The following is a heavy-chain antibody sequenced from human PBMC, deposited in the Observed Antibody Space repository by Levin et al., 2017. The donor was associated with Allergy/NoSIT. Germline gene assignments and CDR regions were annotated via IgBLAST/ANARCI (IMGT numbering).Heavy chain of an antibody. CDR1: GFTFSNYD. V-gene: IGHV3-13*01. J-gene: IGHJ4*02. CDR2: IGTGGDT. CDR3: ARAGSAWTYFDY. Sequence: GESLKISCAASGFTFSNYDMHWVRQPIGKGLEWVSAIGTGGDTYYPGSVKGRFTISRENAKNSFYLQLNTLRAGDTAVYYCARAGSAWTYFDYWGQGTLVTVSS. D-gene: IGHD6-25*01.